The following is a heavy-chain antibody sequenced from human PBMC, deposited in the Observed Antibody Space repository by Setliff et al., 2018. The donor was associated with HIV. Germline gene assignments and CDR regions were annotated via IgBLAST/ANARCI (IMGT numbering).Heavy chain of an antibody. CDR3: AASTEMVTFGYSYYYMDV. CDR2: ITPMFGTA. V-gene: IGHV1-69*13. J-gene: IGHJ6*03. CDR1: GGTFSSFG. Sequence: GASVKVSCKASGGTFSSFGISWVRQAPGQGLEWMGGITPMFGTAKYAQKFQGRVTITADESTSTVYMEMSSLRSEDTAVYYWAASTEMVTFGYSYYYMDVWGKGTTVTVSS. D-gene: IGHD3-16*01.